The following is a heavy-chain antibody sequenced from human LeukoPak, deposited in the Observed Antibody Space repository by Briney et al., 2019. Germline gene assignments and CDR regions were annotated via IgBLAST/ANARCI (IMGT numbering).Heavy chain of an antibody. CDR1: GGSISSSSYY. CDR3: ARHAYSVDY. Sequence: PSETLSLTCTVSGGSISSSSYYWGWIRQPPGKGLEWIGSIYYSGSTYYNPSLKSRVTISVDTSKNQFSLKLSSVTAADTAVYYCARHAYSVDYWGQGTLVTVSS. V-gene: IGHV4-39*07. D-gene: IGHD2-15*01. J-gene: IGHJ4*02. CDR2: IYYSGST.